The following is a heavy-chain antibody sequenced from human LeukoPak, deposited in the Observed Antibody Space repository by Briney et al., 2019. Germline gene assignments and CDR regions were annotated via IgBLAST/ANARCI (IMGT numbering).Heavy chain of an antibody. D-gene: IGHD5-12*01. CDR3: ARDGRPDGSGYDCDY. V-gene: IGHV1-18*01. CDR1: GYTFTSYG. J-gene: IGHJ4*02. CDR2: ISAYNGNT. Sequence: ASVKVSCKASGYTFTSYGISWVRPAPGQGLEWMGWISAYNGNTNYAQKLQGRVTMTTDTSTSTAYMELRSLRSDDTAVYYCARDGRPDGSGYDCDYWGQGTLVTVSS.